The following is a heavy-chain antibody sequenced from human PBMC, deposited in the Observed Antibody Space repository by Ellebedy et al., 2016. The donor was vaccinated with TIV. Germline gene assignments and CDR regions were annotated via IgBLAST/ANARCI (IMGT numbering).Heavy chain of an antibody. D-gene: IGHD4-17*01. CDR2: IYQDGSQK. V-gene: IGHV3-7*01. CDR3: ARRGSYGDYAVQVNSWFDT. CDR1: GFNFRSYW. Sequence: GESLKISCVVSGFNFRSYWMGWVRQAPGKGLAWVANIYQDGSQKYYVDSAEGRFTISRDNAKNSLYLQMNSLRVEDTAVYYCARRGSYGDYAVQVNSWFDTWGQGTLVTVSS. J-gene: IGHJ5*02.